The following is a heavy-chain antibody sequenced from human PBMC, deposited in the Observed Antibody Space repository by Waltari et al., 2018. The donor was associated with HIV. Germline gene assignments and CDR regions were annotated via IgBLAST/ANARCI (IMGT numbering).Heavy chain of an antibody. CDR2: INPNSGGT. D-gene: IGHD3-10*01. V-gene: IGHV1-2*06. CDR1: GSTFPGHY. Sequence: QVQLVQSGAEVKKPGASEVKVSCKASGSTFPGHYIPWVGPAPAQGLEWMGRINPNSGGTNYAQKFQGRVTMTRDTSISTAYMELSRLRSDDTAVYYCARDHTGSGSYYNWFDPWGQGTLVTVSS. J-gene: IGHJ5*02. CDR3: ARDHTGSGSYYNWFDP.